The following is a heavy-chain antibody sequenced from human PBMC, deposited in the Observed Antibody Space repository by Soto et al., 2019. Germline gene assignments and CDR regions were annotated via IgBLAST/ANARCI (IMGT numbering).Heavy chain of an antibody. CDR2: IRSKGNNYAT. D-gene: IGHD2-21*01. Sequence: EVQLVESGGGLVQPGGSLKLSCAASGFTFSDSAMHWVRQASGEGLEWLGRIRSKGNNYATEYGASLKGRFTISRDDSKKTQYLQMSNLNTEDTAVYYCVRYSRTLGWFFDLWGRGTLVTVSS. J-gene: IGHJ2*01. CDR1: GFTFSDSA. V-gene: IGHV3-73*02. CDR3: VRYSRTLGWFFDL.